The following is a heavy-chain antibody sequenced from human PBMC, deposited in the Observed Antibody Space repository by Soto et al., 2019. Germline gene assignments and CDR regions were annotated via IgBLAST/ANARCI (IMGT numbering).Heavy chain of an antibody. J-gene: IGHJ4*02. CDR3: ARAGYGDHVNIAY. Sequence: GGSLRLSCAASGFTVSSNYMSWVRQAPGKGLEWVSVIYSGGSTYYADSVKGRFTISRDNSKNTLYLQMNSLRAEDTAVYYCARAGYGDHVNIAYWGQGTLVTVSS. CDR1: GFTVSSNY. D-gene: IGHD4-17*01. V-gene: IGHV3-53*05. CDR2: IYSGGST.